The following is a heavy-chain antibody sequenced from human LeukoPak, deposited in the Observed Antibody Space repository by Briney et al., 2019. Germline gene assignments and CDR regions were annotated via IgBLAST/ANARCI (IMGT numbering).Heavy chain of an antibody. CDR2: ISSSSSYI. V-gene: IGHV3-21*01. J-gene: IGHJ3*02. CDR1: GFTFSSYS. D-gene: IGHD1-26*01. CDR3: ARALPSPLYSGSYADAFDI. Sequence: GGSLRLSCAASGFTFSSYSMNWVRQAPGKGLEWVSSISSSSSYIYYADSVKGRFTISRDNAKNSLYLQMHSLRAEDTAVYYCARALPSPLYSGSYADAFDIWGQVTIVTVSS.